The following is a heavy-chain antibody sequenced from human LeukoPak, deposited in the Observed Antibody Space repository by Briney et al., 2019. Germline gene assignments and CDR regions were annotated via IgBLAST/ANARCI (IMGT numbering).Heavy chain of an antibody. D-gene: IGHD5-12*01. CDR1: GGSFSGYY. V-gene: IGHV4-34*01. CDR3: ARGGPGGYSGYDNYYYYYYMDV. J-gene: IGHJ6*03. CDR2: INHSGST. Sequence: SETLSLTCAVYGGSFSGYYWSWIRQPPGKGLEWIGEINHSGSTNYNPSLKSRVTISVDTSKNQFSLKLSSVTAADTAVYYCARGGPGGYSGYDNYYYYYYMDVWGKGTTVTISS.